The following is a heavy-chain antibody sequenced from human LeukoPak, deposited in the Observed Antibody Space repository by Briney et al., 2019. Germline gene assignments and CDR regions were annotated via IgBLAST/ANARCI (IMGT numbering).Heavy chain of an antibody. Sequence: GASVKVSCKASGYTFTSYDINWVRQATGQGLEWMGWMNPNSGNTGYAQKFQGGVTMTRNTSISTAYMELSSLRSEDTAVYYCARGITGTTRGSQDYFDYWGQGTLVTVSS. J-gene: IGHJ4*02. D-gene: IGHD1-20*01. CDR2: MNPNSGNT. CDR1: GYTFTSYD. CDR3: ARGITGTTRGSQDYFDY. V-gene: IGHV1-8*01.